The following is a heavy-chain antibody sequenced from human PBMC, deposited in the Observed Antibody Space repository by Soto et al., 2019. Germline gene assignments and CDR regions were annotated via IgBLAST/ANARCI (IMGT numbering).Heavy chain of an antibody. CDR3: ARLKDSVCGSYHNWFDP. D-gene: IGHD3-16*02. Sequence: SDTLSLTSTVSGGSISSYYWSWIRHPPGKGLEWIGYNYYSGSTNYNPSLKSRVTISVDTSKNQFSLKLSSVTASDTAVYYCARLKDSVCGSYHNWFDPWGQGTLVTVSS. CDR1: GGSISSYY. J-gene: IGHJ5*02. CDR2: NYYSGST. V-gene: IGHV4-59*07.